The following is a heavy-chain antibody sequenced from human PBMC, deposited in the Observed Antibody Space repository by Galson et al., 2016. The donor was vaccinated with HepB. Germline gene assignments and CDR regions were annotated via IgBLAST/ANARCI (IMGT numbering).Heavy chain of an antibody. CDR1: GFTFSRHW. J-gene: IGHJ4*02. D-gene: IGHD3-3*01. Sequence: SLRLSCAASGFTFSRHWMYWVRQAPGKGLVWVSQINSDGSNINYADSVKGRFTISRDNADNTLYLQMNSLRGDDTAVYYCSTLRDFWSGWGQGTLVTVS. V-gene: IGHV3-74*01. CDR3: STLRDFWSG. CDR2: INSDGSNI.